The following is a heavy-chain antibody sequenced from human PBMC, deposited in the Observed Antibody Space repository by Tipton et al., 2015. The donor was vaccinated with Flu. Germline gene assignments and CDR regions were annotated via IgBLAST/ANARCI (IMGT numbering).Heavy chain of an antibody. CDR1: GGSISSYY. D-gene: IGHD4-23*01. Sequence: LRLSCTVSGGSISSYYWSWIRQPAGKGLEWIGRIYTSGSTNYNPSLKSRVTMSVDTSKNQFSLKLSSVTAADTAVHYCARERGSGPQNSPAIYYYYYGMDVWAKGPRSPSP. CDR2: IYTSGST. V-gene: IGHV4-4*07. CDR3: ARERGSGPQNSPAIYYYYYGMDV. J-gene: IGHJ6*02.